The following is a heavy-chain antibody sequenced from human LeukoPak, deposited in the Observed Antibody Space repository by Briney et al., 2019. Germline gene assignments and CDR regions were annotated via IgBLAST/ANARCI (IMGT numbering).Heavy chain of an antibody. V-gene: IGHV3-48*04. CDR3: ATGNYGNQPHY. D-gene: IGHD3-16*01. CDR1: GFTFSSYG. J-gene: IGHJ4*02. CDR2: ISNSGHSI. Sequence: GGSLRLSCAASGFTFSSYGMHWVRQAPGKGLEWVSYISNSGHSINYADSVKGRFTVSKDDAKDSLHLQMNSLTAEDTAVYFCATGNYGNQPHYWGQGTLVTVSS.